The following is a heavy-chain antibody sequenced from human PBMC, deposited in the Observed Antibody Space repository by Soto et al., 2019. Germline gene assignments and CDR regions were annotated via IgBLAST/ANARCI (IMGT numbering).Heavy chain of an antibody. J-gene: IGHJ5*02. CDR2: IWYDGSNK. D-gene: IGHD4-17*01. CDR1: GFTFSSYG. V-gene: IGHV3-33*01. Sequence: QVQLVESGGGVVQPGRSLRLSCAASGFTFSSYGMHWVRQAPGKGLEWVAVIWYDGSNKYYADSVKGRFTISRDNSKNTLYLQMNSLRAEDTAVYYCAREEHGDSGAWFDPWGQGTLVTVSS. CDR3: AREEHGDSGAWFDP.